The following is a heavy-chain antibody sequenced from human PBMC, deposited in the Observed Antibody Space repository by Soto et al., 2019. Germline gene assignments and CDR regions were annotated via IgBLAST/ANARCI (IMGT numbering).Heavy chain of an antibody. CDR3: AEEGGCSSTSCTAYNWFDP. J-gene: IGHJ5*02. V-gene: IGHV3-23*01. Sequence: PGGSLRLSCAASGFTFSSYAMSWVRQAPGKGLEWVSAISGSGGSTYYADSVKGRFTISRDNSKNTLYLQMNSLRAEDTAVYYCAEEGGCSSTSCTAYNWFDPWGQGTLVTVSS. D-gene: IGHD2-2*01. CDR2: ISGSGGST. CDR1: GFTFSSYA.